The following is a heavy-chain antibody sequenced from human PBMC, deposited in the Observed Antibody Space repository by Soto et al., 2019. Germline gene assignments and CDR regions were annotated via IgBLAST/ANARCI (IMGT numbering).Heavy chain of an antibody. Sequence: QVQLQESGPGLVKPSQTLSLTCTVSGGSISSGGYYWSWIRQHPGKGLEWIGYIYYSGSTYYNPSLKSRVTVSVDTSKNQFSLKLSSVTAADTAVYYCARDAPGGLPPLGYYYGMDVWGQGTTVPVSS. CDR2: IYYSGST. CDR1: GGSISSGGYY. CDR3: ARDAPGGLPPLGYYYGMDV. D-gene: IGHD4-17*01. V-gene: IGHV4-31*03. J-gene: IGHJ6*02.